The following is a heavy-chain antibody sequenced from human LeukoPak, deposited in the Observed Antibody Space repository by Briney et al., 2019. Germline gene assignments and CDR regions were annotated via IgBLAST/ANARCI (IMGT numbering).Heavy chain of an antibody. Sequence: GASVKVSCKASGYTFTSYYMHWVRQAPGQGLEWMGIINPSGGSTSYAQKFQGRVTMTRDTSISTAYMELSRLRSDDTAVYYCARDRLYSGYCSGGSCYWFDPWGQGTLVTVSS. D-gene: IGHD2-15*01. V-gene: IGHV1-46*01. J-gene: IGHJ5*02. CDR1: GYTFTSYY. CDR3: ARDRLYSGYCSGGSCYWFDP. CDR2: INPSGGST.